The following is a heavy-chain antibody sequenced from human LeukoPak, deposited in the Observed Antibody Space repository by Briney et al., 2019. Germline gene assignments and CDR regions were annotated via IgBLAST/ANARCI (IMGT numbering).Heavy chain of an antibody. D-gene: IGHD2-15*01. Sequence: PGGSLRLSCAASGFTFSSYAMSWVRQAPGKGLEWVSAISGSGGSTYNADSVKGRFTIPRDNSKNTLYLQMNSLRAEDTAVYYCAKNGDRGAYCSGGTCYPYYYYYMDVWGKGTTVTISS. CDR1: GFTFSSYA. J-gene: IGHJ6*03. CDR2: ISGSGGST. V-gene: IGHV3-23*01. CDR3: AKNGDRGAYCSGGTCYPYYYYYMDV.